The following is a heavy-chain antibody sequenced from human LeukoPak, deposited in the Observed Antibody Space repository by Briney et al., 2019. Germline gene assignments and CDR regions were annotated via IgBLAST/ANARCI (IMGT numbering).Heavy chain of an antibody. CDR1: GGSFSGYY. V-gene: IGHV4-34*01. CDR3: ARGRSRLFNY. Sequence: PSETLSLTCAVYGGSFSGYYWSWIRQPPGKGLEWIGEINHSGSTNYNPPLKSRVTISVDTSKNQFSLKLSSVTAADTAVYYCARGRSRLFNYWGQGTLVTVSS. D-gene: IGHD3-16*01. J-gene: IGHJ4*02. CDR2: INHSGST.